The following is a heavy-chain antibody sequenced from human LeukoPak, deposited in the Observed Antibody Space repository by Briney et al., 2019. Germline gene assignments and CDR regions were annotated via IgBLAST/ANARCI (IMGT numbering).Heavy chain of an antibody. CDR3: AKDSGGGVNSPINY. V-gene: IGHV3-23*01. CDR1: GGSVSSSY. CDR2: ISNSGGNT. D-gene: IGHD2-15*01. Sequence: PSETLSLTCTVSGGSVSSSYWSWVRQAPGKGLEWVSVISNSGGNTYYADSVKGRFTISRDNSKNTLYLQMNSLRAEDTAVYYCAKDSGGGVNSPINYWGQGTLVTVSS. J-gene: IGHJ4*02.